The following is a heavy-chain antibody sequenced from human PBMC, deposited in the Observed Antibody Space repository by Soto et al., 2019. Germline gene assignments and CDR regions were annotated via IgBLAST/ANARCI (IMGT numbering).Heavy chain of an antibody. V-gene: IGHV3-48*02. CDR3: ARGGEVPPDY. J-gene: IGHJ4*02. CDR2: ISSSSSTI. Sequence: EVQLVESGGGLVQPGGSLRLSCAASGFTFSSYSMNWVRQAPGKGLEWVSYISSSSSTIYYADSVKGRFTISRDNAKNSLYLQMNSRRDEDTAVYYCARGGEVPPDYWGQGTLVTVSS. D-gene: IGHD3-16*01. CDR1: GFTFSSYS.